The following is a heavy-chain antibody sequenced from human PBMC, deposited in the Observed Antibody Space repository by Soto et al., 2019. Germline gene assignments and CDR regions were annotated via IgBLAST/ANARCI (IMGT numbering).Heavy chain of an antibody. V-gene: IGHV4-39*01. CDR1: GGSISSSSYY. D-gene: IGHD3-9*01. Sequence: SETLSLTCTVSGGSISSSSYYWGWIRQPPGKGLEWIGSIYYSGSTYYNPSLKSRVTISVDTSKNQFSLKLSSVTAADTAVYYCARRVSDYFDYGTYYYCYMDVWGKGATVTVSS. J-gene: IGHJ6*03. CDR3: ARRVSDYFDYGTYYYCYMDV. CDR2: IYYSGST.